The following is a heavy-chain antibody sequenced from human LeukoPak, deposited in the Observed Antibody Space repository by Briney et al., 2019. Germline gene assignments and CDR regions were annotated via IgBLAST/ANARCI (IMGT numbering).Heavy chain of an antibody. CDR1: GDSISSSSYY. D-gene: IGHD5-24*01. Sequence: PSETLSLTCTVSGDSISSSSYYWGWIRQPPGKGLEWIGSIYYSGNTYYNPSLKSRVTISVDTSKNQFSLKLSSVTAADAAVYYCARNVHGYNEIDCRGQGTLVTVSS. CDR3: ARNVHGYNEIDC. V-gene: IGHV4-39*01. J-gene: IGHJ4*02. CDR2: IYYSGNT.